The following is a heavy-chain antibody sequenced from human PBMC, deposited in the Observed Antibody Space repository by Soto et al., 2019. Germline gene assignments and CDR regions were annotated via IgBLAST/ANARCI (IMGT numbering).Heavy chain of an antibody. CDR1: GGSISSYY. CDR2: IYYSGST. J-gene: IGHJ4*02. V-gene: IGHV4-59*01. D-gene: IGHD2-15*01. CDR3: ARSGGSLDY. Sequence: LSLTCTVSGGSISSYYWSWIRQPPGKGLEWIGYIYYSGSTNYNPSLKSRATISVDTSRNQFSLKLNSVTAADTAVYYCARSGGSLDYWGQGTLVTVSS.